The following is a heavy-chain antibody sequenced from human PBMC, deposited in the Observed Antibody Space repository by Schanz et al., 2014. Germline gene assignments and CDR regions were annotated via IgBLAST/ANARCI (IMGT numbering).Heavy chain of an antibody. J-gene: IGHJ4*02. CDR2: INAGTGNT. V-gene: IGHV1-3*01. CDR1: GYSFTPFP. Sequence: QVQLVQSWAEVKGPGASVKVSCKASGYSFTPFPIHWVRQAPGQRLEWMGWINAGTGNTEYSQKFQGRVTITRDTLASTAYMEVSSLRSEETAVYYCARSGSSNWYFFDYWGQGTLVTVSS. CDR3: ARSGSSNWYFFDY. D-gene: IGHD6-13*01.